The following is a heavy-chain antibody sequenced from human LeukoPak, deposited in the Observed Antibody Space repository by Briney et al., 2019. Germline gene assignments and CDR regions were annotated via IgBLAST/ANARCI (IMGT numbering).Heavy chain of an antibody. CDR2: INAGNGNT. Sequence: GASVKVSCKASGYTFTSYAMHWVRQAPGQRLEWMGWINAGNGNTKYSQKFQGRVTMTTDTSTSTAYMELRSLRSDDTAVYYCARVSRGYSSDSYWGQGTLVTVSS. J-gene: IGHJ4*02. CDR1: GYTFTSYA. D-gene: IGHD6-19*01. V-gene: IGHV1-3*01. CDR3: ARVSRGYSSDSY.